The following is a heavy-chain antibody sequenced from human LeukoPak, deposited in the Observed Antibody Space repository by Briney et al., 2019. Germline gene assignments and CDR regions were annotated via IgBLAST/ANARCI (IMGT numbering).Heavy chain of an antibody. CDR2: INPNSGGT. D-gene: IGHD1-1*01. CDR3: ARSTQGGTYYFDY. J-gene: IGHJ4*02. Sequence: ASVKVSCKASGYTFTVYYMHWVRQAPGQGLEWMGWINPNSGGTNYTQKFQGRVTMTRDMSTSTVYMELSSLRSEDTAVYYCARSTQGGTYYFDYWGQGTLVTVSS. V-gene: IGHV1-2*02. CDR1: GYTFTVYY.